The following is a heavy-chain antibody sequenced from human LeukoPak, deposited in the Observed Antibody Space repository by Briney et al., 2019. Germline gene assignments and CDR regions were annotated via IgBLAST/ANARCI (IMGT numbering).Heavy chain of an antibody. V-gene: IGHV3-30*04. CDR2: ISYDGSNK. CDR1: GFTFSSYA. Sequence: GGSLRLSCAASGFTFSSYAMHWVRRAPGKGLEWVAVISYDGSNKYYADSVKGRFTISRDNSKNTLYLQMNSLRAEDTAVYYCARASGAYTAMATFDYWGQGTLVTVSS. J-gene: IGHJ4*02. D-gene: IGHD5-18*01. CDR3: ARASGAYTAMATFDY.